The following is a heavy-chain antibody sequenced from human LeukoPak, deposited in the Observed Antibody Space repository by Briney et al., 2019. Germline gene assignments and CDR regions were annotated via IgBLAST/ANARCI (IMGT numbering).Heavy chain of an antibody. V-gene: IGHV1-8*02. CDR2: MNPNSGNT. CDR3: AREGGSTSDIDY. Sequence: ASVKVSCKASGYTFTGYYMHWVRQAPGQGLEWMGWMNPNSGNTGYAQKFQGRVTMTRDTSTSTVYMELSSLRSEDTAVYYCAREGGSTSDIDYWGQGTLVTVSS. D-gene: IGHD2-2*01. CDR1: GYTFTGYY. J-gene: IGHJ4*02.